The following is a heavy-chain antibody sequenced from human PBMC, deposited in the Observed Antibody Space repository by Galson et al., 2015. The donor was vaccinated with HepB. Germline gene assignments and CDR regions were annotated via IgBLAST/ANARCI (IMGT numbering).Heavy chain of an antibody. V-gene: IGHV3-48*01. CDR2: ISSSSSTI. CDR1: GFTFSSYS. J-gene: IGHJ6*02. CDR3: AKDTSSGSGYPRNYYYYYGMDV. Sequence: SLRLSCAASGFTFSSYSMNWVRQAPGKGLEWVSYISSSSSTIYYADSVKGRFTISRDNSKNTLYLQMNSLRAEDTAVYYCAKDTSSGSGYPRNYYYYYGMDVWGQGTTVTVSS. D-gene: IGHD3-22*01.